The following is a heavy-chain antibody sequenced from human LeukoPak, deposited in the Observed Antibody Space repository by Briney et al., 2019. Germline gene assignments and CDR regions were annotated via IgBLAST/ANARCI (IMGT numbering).Heavy chain of an antibody. J-gene: IGHJ4*02. Sequence: PGRSLRLSCAVSGFTFSNYGIHWVRQAPGKGLEWVTAISYDGSLKYYADSVRGRFTISRDNSKNTLYLQMNSLRTGDTAVYYCARVSLERQLWLPFDYWGQGTLVTVSS. CDR2: ISYDGSLK. CDR3: ARVSLERQLWLPFDY. V-gene: IGHV3-30*03. CDR1: GFTFSNYG. D-gene: IGHD5-18*01.